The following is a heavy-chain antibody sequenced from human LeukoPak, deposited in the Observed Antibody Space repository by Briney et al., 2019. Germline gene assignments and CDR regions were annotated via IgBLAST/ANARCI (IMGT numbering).Heavy chain of an antibody. V-gene: IGHV3-53*01. CDR2: IYSGGST. Sequence: ETLSLTCTVSGGSISSYYWSWIRQPPGKGLEWVSVIYSGGSTYYADSVKGRFTISRDNSKNTLYLQMNSLRAEDTAVYYCASHYDFYSFDYWGQGTLVTVSS. J-gene: IGHJ4*02. CDR3: ASHYDFYSFDY. D-gene: IGHD3/OR15-3a*01. CDR1: GGSISSYY.